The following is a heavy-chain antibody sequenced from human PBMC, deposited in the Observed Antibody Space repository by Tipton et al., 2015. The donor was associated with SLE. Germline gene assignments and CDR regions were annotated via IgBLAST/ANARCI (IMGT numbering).Heavy chain of an antibody. CDR1: GGSFSGYY. D-gene: IGHD2-2*01. J-gene: IGHJ4*02. V-gene: IGHV4-59*01. Sequence: GLVKPSETLSLTCAVYGGSFSGYYWSWIRQPPGKGLEWIGYIYYSGSTNYNPSLKSRVTISVDTSKNQFSLKLSSVTAADTAVYYCARAIAYAGDYFDYWGQGTLVTVSS. CDR3: ARAIAYAGDYFDY. CDR2: IYYSGST.